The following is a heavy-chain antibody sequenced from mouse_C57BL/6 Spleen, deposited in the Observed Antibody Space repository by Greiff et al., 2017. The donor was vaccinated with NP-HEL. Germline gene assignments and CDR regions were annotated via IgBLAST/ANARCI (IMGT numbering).Heavy chain of an antibody. CDR1: GYTFTDYT. CDR2: IYPRDGST. Sequence: VQLQQSDAELVKPGASVKISCKASGYTFTDYTIHWMKQRPEQGLEWIGYIYPRDGSTKYNEKFKGKATLTADNTSSTAYMQLNSLTSEDSAVYFCARSSYGSSYGYFDVWGTGTTVTVSS. D-gene: IGHD1-1*01. CDR3: ARSSYGSSYGYFDV. J-gene: IGHJ1*03. V-gene: IGHV1-78*01.